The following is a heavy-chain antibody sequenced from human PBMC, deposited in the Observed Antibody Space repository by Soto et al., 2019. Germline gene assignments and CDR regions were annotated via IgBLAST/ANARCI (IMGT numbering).Heavy chain of an antibody. CDR1: GFTFSSYA. J-gene: IGHJ4*02. V-gene: IGHV3-23*01. CDR2: ISGSGGST. D-gene: IGHD3-9*01. Sequence: GGSLRLSCAASGFTFSSYAMSWVRQAPGKGLEWVSAISGSGGSTYYAGSVKGRFTISRDNSKNTLYLQMNSLRAEDTAVYYCAKTRGVLRYFDWFDYWGQGTLVTVSS. CDR3: AKTRGVLRYFDWFDY.